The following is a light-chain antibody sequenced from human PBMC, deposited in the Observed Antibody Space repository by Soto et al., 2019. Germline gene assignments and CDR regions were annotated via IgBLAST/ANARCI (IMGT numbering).Light chain of an antibody. Sequence: VMTQSPTTLSVSPGERATLSCRASQSVNSNLAWYQQKPGQAPRLLIYDASTRDTGIPARFSGSGSGTEFTLTISSLQSEGFAVYYCQQYNNWPPTFGQGTKVDIK. CDR3: QQYNNWPPT. V-gene: IGKV3D-15*01. CDR1: QSVNSN. CDR2: DAS. J-gene: IGKJ1*01.